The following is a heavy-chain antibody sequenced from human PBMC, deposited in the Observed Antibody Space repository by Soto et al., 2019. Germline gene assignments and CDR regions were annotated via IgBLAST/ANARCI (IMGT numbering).Heavy chain of an antibody. D-gene: IGHD1-1*01. J-gene: IGHJ6*01. CDR1: GGTFSRHA. V-gene: IGHV1-69*13. Sequence: SVKVSCKASGGTFSRHAISWVRQAPVQGLEWMVGVIPIFATTSYAQKFKDRLIVTSDESTSSAYMELRSLTSDDTAVYYCSQDVAAGTPSEPFYCHGMAVWAQGTTVTLSS. CDR2: VIPIFATT. CDR3: SQDVAAGTPSEPFYCHGMAV.